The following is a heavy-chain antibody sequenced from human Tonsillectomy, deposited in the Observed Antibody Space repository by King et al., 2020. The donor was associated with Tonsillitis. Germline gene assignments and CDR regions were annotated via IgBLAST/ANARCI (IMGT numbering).Heavy chain of an antibody. D-gene: IGHD6-13*01. V-gene: IGHV4-4*07. CDR3: VRNLWWAAARMASYYFDY. J-gene: IGHJ4*02. CDR1: GGSISSYY. CDR2: IYTSGST. Sequence: QLQDSGPGLVKPSETLSLTCTVSGGSISSYYWSWIRQPAGKGLEWVGRIYTSGSTNYNPSLKSRVTMSVDTSKNQFSLKLSSVTAAETAVYYCVRNLWWAAARMASYYFDYWGQGTLVTVSS.